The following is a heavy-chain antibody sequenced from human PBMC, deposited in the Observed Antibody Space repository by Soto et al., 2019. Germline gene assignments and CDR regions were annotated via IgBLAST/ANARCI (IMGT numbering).Heavy chain of an antibody. D-gene: IGHD2-2*03. CDR2: FDPEDGET. J-gene: IGHJ5*02. CDR1: GYTLTELS. V-gene: IGHV1-24*01. CDR3: ATYWISGGEWLNNWFDP. Sequence: ASVKVSCKVSGYTLTELSMHWVRQAPGKGLEWMGGFDPEDGETIDAQKFQGRVTMTEDTSTDTAYMELRRLRSEDTAVYYCATYWISGGEWLNNWFDPWGQGTLVTVSS.